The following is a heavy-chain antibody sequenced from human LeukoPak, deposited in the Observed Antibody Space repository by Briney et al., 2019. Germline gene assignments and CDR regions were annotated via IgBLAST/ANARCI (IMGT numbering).Heavy chain of an antibody. CDR1: GFTFSSYW. Sequence: GGSLRPSCAASGFTFSSYWMNWVRQAPGKGLVWVSRIASDGSSTTYADSVKGRFSISRDNAKNTLYLQMNSLRVEDTAVYYCARGRPHGNDYWGQGTLVTVSS. J-gene: IGHJ4*02. V-gene: IGHV3-74*01. CDR3: ARGRPHGNDY. D-gene: IGHD4-23*01. CDR2: IASDGSST.